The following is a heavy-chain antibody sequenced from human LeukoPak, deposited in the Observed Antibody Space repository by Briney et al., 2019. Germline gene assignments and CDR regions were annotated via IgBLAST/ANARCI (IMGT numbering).Heavy chain of an antibody. D-gene: IGHD3-10*01. CDR1: GYTFSSYG. CDR2: ISASDGDT. CDR3: ARDYYGTPPLDY. V-gene: IGHV1-18*01. Sequence: ASVKVSCKASGYTFSSYGISWVRQAPGQGLEWMGWISASDGDTNYAQKLQGGVTMTTDTSTSTAYMELRSLRSDDTAVHFCARDYYGTPPLDYWGQGTLVTVSS. J-gene: IGHJ4*02.